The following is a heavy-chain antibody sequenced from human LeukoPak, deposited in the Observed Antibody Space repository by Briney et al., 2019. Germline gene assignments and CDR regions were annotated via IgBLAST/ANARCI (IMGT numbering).Heavy chain of an antibody. CDR3: ARDSPYDSSGYGVDY. D-gene: IGHD3-22*01. CDR2: ISAYNGNT. CDR1: GGTFSSYA. Sequence: ASVKVSCKASGGTFSSYAISWVRQAPGQGHEWMGWISAYNGNTNYAQKLQGGVTMTTDTSTSTAYMELRSLRSDDTAVYYCARDSPYDSSGYGVDYWGQGTLVTVSS. V-gene: IGHV1-18*01. J-gene: IGHJ4*02.